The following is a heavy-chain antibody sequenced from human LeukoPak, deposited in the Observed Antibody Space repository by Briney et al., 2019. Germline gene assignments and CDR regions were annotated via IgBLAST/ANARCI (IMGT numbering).Heavy chain of an antibody. V-gene: IGHV4-34*01. D-gene: IGHD3-10*01. Sequence: PSETLSLTCAVCGGSFSGYYWSWIRQPPGKGLEWIGEINHSGSTNYNPSLKSRVTISVDTSKNQFSLKLSSVTAADTAVYYCARVGTYYYGSGSYSTRYYYGMDVWGQGTTVTVSS. CDR2: INHSGST. CDR1: GGSFSGYY. J-gene: IGHJ6*02. CDR3: ARVGTYYYGSGSYSTRYYYGMDV.